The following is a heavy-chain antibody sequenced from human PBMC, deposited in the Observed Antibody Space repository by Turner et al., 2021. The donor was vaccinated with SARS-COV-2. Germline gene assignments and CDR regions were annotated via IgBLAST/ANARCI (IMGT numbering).Heavy chain of an antibody. J-gene: IGHJ4*02. D-gene: IGHD5-18*01. CDR2: IWYDGSNK. CDR1: GFTFSSYG. CDR3: AREGTAMVQNFDY. V-gene: IGHV3-33*01. Sequence: QVQLVESGGGVVHPGRSLRLSCSASGFTFSSYGMHWVRQAPGKGLEWLAVIWYDGSNKYYADSVKGRFTISRDNSKNTLYLQMNSLRAEDTAVYYCAREGTAMVQNFDYWGQGTLVTVSS.